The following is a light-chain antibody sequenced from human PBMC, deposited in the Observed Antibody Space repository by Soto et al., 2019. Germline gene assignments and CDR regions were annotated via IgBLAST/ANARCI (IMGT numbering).Light chain of an antibody. J-gene: IGKJ5*01. CDR2: GAS. V-gene: IGKV3-20*01. CDR3: QQYYSYVLA. CDR1: QSVSSSY. Sequence: EIVLTQSPATLSLSPGERATLSCRASQSVSSSYLAWYQQKPGQAPRLLIYGASSRATGIPDRFSGSGSGTDFTLTISSLQPDDFATYYCQQYYSYVLAFGQGTRLEIK.